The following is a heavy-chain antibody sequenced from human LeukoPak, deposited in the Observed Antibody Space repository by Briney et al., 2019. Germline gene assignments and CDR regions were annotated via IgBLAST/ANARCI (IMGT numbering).Heavy chain of an antibody. Sequence: PSETLSLTCTVSGGSISGDHWNWIRQPPGKGLEWIGYIYYSGTTSYNPSLKSRVTISVDTSKNQFSLKLSSVTAADTAVYYCARAGYYYYGMDVWGQGTTVTVSS. CDR2: IYYSGTT. V-gene: IGHV4-59*01. CDR3: ARAGYYYYGMDV. J-gene: IGHJ6*02. CDR1: GGSISGDH.